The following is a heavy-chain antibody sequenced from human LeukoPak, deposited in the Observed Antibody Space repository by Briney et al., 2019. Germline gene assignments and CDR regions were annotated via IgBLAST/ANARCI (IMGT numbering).Heavy chain of an antibody. CDR1: EYALTAYY. V-gene: IGHV1-2*02. CDR3: ARGKVNGDDFDY. D-gene: IGHD4-17*01. CDR2: INPNSAT. Sequence: ASVKVSCKASEYALTAYYVHWVRQAPGRGLEWMGWINPNSATNYAQKYQGRITMTRDASITSAFLELSGLTSDDTAMYYCARGKVNGDDFDYWGQGTMVTVSS. J-gene: IGHJ4*02.